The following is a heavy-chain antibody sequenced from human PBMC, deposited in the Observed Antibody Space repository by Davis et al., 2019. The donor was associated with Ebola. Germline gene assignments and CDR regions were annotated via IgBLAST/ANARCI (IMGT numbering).Heavy chain of an antibody. D-gene: IGHD1-7*01. CDR2: IDDNGST. J-gene: IGHJ5*02. V-gene: IGHV4-34*01. Sequence: PSETLSLTCAVYGGSFSNYYWSWLRQSPEKGLEWIGEIDDNGSTNYKPSLKSRLTISVDTSRKQFSLKVTSVTAADTAIYFCARGNWNYGNWFGPWGQGTLVSVSS. CDR3: ARGNWNYGNWFGP. CDR1: GGSFSNYY.